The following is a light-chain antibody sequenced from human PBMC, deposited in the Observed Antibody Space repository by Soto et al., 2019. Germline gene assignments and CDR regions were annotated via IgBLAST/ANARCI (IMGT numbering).Light chain of an antibody. CDR1: QSVGSS. CDR3: QQYFTSPCT. J-gene: IGKJ1*01. V-gene: IGKV3-11*01. Sequence: EIVLTQSPATLSLSPGERATLSCRASQSVGSSLAWYQQKPGQAPRLLIYDASSRPTGIPERFSGSGSGTDFTLTIGRLDPEDSAVYYCQQYFTSPCTFGQGTRVEI. CDR2: DAS.